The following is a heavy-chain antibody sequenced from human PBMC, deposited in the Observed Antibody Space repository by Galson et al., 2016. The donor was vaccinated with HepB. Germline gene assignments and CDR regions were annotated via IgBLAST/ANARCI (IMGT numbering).Heavy chain of an antibody. J-gene: IGHJ4*02. CDR2: IKQDGNEK. CDR1: GFTFSNYW. D-gene: IGHD3-10*01. CDR3: ARKGGIYSPWGY. Sequence: SLRLSCAASGFTFSNYWVSWVRQAPGKGLEWVANIKQDGNEKYYVDSVKGRFTISRDNAKNSMYLQMNSLRAEDTAVYYCARKGGIYSPWGYWGQGTLVTVPS. V-gene: IGHV3-7*03.